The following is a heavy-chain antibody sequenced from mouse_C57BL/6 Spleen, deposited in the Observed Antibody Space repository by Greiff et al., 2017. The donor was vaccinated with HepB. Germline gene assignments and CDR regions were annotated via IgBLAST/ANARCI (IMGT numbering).Heavy chain of an antibody. CDR2: IRSKSNNYAT. J-gene: IGHJ4*01. CDR3: VRGGNPYYAMDY. CDR1: GFSFNTYA. Sequence: CGGLVQPKGSLKLSCAASGFSFNTYAMNWVRQAPGKGLEWVARIRSKSNNYATYYADSVKDRFTISRDDSESMLYLQMNNLKTEDTAMYYCVRGGNPYYAMDYWGQGTSVTVSS. V-gene: IGHV10-1*01. D-gene: IGHD1-1*02.